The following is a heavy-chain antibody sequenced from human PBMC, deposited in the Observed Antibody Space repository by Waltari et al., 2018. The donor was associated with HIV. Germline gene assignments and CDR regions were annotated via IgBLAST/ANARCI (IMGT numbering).Heavy chain of an antibody. Sequence: QVQLQESGPGLVKPSEPLSLTCTVPGGSISSYYWSWIRTPPRKGLEWIGYIYYSGGTNYNPSLKSRVTISVDTSKNQFSLKLSSVTAADTAVYYCARLYCSSTSCYPYWYFDLWGRGTLVTVSS. J-gene: IGHJ2*01. CDR2: IYYSGGT. CDR3: ARLYCSSTSCYPYWYFDL. V-gene: IGHV4-59*01. CDR1: GGSISSYY. D-gene: IGHD2-2*01.